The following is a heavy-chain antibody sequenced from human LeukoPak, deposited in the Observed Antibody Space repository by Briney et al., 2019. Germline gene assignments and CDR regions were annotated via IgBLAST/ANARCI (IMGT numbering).Heavy chain of an antibody. CDR2: ISGSGGST. CDR1: GFTVSSNY. Sequence: QPGGSLRLSCAASGFTVSSNYMSWVRQAPGKGLEWVSAISGSGGSTYYADSVKGRFTISRDNSKNTLYLQMNSLRAEDTAVYYCAKEEAIYGSGSHYYYYYMDVWGKGTTVTVSS. V-gene: IGHV3-23*01. J-gene: IGHJ6*03. D-gene: IGHD3-10*01. CDR3: AKEEAIYGSGSHYYYYYMDV.